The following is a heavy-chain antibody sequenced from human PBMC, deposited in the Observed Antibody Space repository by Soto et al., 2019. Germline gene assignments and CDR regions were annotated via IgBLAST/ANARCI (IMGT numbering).Heavy chain of an antibody. CDR2: IYSSGST. Sequence: SETLSLTCTVSVGSISYYYWNWIRQPAGKGLEWIGRIYSSGSTNYNPSLKSRVSMSIDTSKNQFSLKVRAVTAADTAVYYCARDYGSGSYYTFDYWGQGTQVTVSS. V-gene: IGHV4-4*07. CDR1: VGSISYYY. CDR3: ARDYGSGSYYTFDY. J-gene: IGHJ4*02. D-gene: IGHD3-10*01.